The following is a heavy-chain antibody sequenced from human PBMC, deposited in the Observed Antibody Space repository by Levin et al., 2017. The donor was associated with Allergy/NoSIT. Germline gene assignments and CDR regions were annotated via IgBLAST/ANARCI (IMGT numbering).Heavy chain of an antibody. CDR2: INPNSGGT. V-gene: IGHV1-2*06. CDR1: GYTFTGYY. J-gene: IGHJ5*02. CDR3: ARDPVPHYYDSSGYYFWFDP. Sequence: ASVKVSCKASGYTFTGYYMHWVRQAPGQGLEWMGRINPNSGGTNYAQKFQGRVTMTRDTSISTAYMELSRLRSDDTAVYYCARDPVPHYYDSSGYYFWFDPWGQGTLVTVSS. D-gene: IGHD3-22*01.